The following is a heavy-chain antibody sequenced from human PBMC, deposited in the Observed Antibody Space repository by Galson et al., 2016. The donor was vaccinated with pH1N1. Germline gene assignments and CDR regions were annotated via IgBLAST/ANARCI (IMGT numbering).Heavy chain of an antibody. CDR3: AHSLYGDYVGWFDP. V-gene: IGHV2-5*01. J-gene: IGHJ5*02. CDR2: IYWNDDK. Sequence: PALVKPTQTLTLTCTFSGFLLSTSGVGVGWIRQPPGKALEWLALIYWNDDKRYSPSLKSRLTLTKDTSKNQVVLTMTNMDPVDTATYYCAHSLYGDYVGWFDPWGQGTLVTVSS. CDR1: GFLLSTSGVG. D-gene: IGHD4-17*01.